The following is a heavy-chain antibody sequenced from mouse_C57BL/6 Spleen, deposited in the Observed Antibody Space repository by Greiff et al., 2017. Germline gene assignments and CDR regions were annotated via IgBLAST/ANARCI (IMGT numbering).Heavy chain of an antibody. J-gene: IGHJ2*01. V-gene: IGHV1-81*01. CDR3: ARLEGTTVLFDY. D-gene: IGHD1-1*01. CDR1: GYTFTSSG. CDR2: IYPRSGNT. Sequence: QVQLQQSGAELARPGASVKLSCKASGYTFTSSGISWVKQRTGQGLEWIGEIYPRSGNTYYNEKFKGKATLTADKSSSTAYMELRSLTSEDSAVYFCARLEGTTVLFDYWGQGTTLTVSS.